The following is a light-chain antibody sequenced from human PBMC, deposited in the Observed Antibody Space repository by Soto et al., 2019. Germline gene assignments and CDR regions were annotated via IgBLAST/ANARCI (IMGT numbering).Light chain of an antibody. J-gene: IGLJ2*01. CDR1: SSNIGAGYD. V-gene: IGLV1-40*01. Sequence: QSVLTQPPSVSGAPGQRVTISCTGSSSNIGAGYDVHWYQQLPGTAPKLLIYGNSNRPSGVPDRFSGSKSGTSASLAITGLQAEDEADYYCQSYDSSLSVVFGGGTQLPS. CDR2: GNS. CDR3: QSYDSSLSVV.